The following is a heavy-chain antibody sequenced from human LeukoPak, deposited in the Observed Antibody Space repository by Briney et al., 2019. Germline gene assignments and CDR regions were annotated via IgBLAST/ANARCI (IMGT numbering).Heavy chain of an antibody. CDR3: ARHVIVPDSSGYPLD. V-gene: IGHV4-59*08. D-gene: IGHD3-22*01. CDR2: IYYSGST. Sequence: SETLSLTCTVSGGSISSYYWSWIRQPPGKGLEWIGYIYYSGSTNYNPSLKSRVTISVDTSKNQFSLKLSSVTAAGTAVHYCARHVIVPDSSGYPLDWGQGTLVTVSS. CDR1: GGSISSYY. J-gene: IGHJ4*02.